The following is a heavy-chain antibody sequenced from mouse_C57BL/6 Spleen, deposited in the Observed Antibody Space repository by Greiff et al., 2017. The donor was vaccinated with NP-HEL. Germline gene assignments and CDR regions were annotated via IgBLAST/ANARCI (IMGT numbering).Heavy chain of an antibody. CDR1: GFNIKDYY. V-gene: IGHV14-2*01. CDR3: ARYGSSPYWYFDV. D-gene: IGHD1-1*01. Sequence: EVKLQESGAELVKPGASVKLSCTASGFNIKDYYMHWVKQRTEQGLEWIGRIDPEDGETKYAPKLQGKATITADTSSNTAYLQLSSLTSEDTAVYYCARYGSSPYWYFDVWGTGTTVTVSS. J-gene: IGHJ1*03. CDR2: IDPEDGET.